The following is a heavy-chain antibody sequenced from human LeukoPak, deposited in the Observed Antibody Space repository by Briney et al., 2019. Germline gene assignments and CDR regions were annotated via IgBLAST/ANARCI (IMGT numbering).Heavy chain of an antibody. CDR2: ISSDGGST. Sequence: GGPLRLSCAASGLPFSSYAMHWVRQAPGKGLEYVSAISSDGGSTYYANSVKGRFTIYRDNSKNTLYLQMGSLRAEEMAVYYCARVSSGWYFGYFQHWGEGTLVTVSS. CDR3: ARVSSGWYFGYFQH. V-gene: IGHV3-64*01. J-gene: IGHJ1*01. CDR1: GLPFSSYA. D-gene: IGHD6-19*01.